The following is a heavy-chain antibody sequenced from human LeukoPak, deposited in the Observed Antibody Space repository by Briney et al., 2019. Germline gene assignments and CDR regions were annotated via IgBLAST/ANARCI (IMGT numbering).Heavy chain of an antibody. V-gene: IGHV7-4-1*02. CDR3: ARDKAVTAYDAFDI. CDR2: INTNTGNP. J-gene: IGHJ3*02. Sequence: ASVKVSCKASGYTFTDYYMHWVRQAPGQGLEWMGWINTNTGNPTYAQGFTGRFVFSLDTSVSTAYLQISSLKAEDTAVYYCARDKAVTAYDAFDIWGQGTMVTVSS. CDR1: GYTFTDYY. D-gene: IGHD2-21*02.